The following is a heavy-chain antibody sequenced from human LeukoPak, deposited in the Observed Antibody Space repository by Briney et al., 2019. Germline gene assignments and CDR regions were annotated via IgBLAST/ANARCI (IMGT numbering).Heavy chain of an antibody. D-gene: IGHD6-19*01. CDR1: GFTFSSYE. CDR3: AKDIGYSSGWYDY. CDR2: ISSSGSTI. V-gene: IGHV3-48*03. Sequence: PGGSLRLSCAASGFTFSSYEMNWVRQAPGKGLEWVSYISSSGSTIYYADSVKGRFTISRDNAKNSLYLQMNSLRAEDTALYYCAKDIGYSSGWYDYWGQGTLVTVSS. J-gene: IGHJ4*02.